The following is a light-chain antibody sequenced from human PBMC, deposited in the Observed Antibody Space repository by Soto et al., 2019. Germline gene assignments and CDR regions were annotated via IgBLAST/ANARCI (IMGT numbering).Light chain of an antibody. V-gene: IGKV1-27*01. CDR1: QAISNY. Sequence: DIQMTQSPSSVSASVGDRVTITCRASQAISNYLAWYQQTPGEVPKVLIYAASTLQSGVPSRFSGSGSGTDFTLTITSLQPEDVATYYCQKYNSAPFTFGPGTKVALK. J-gene: IGKJ3*01. CDR2: AAS. CDR3: QKYNSAPFT.